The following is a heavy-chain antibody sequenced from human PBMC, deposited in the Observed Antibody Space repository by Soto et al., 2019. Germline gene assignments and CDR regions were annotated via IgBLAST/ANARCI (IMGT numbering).Heavy chain of an antibody. V-gene: IGHV3-72*01. CDR3: CRGDFQH. CDR1: GFTFSVQY. J-gene: IGHJ1*01. CDR2: IRNKAVKYTT. Sequence: EVQLVESGGGLVQPGGSLRLSCEASGFTFSVQYMDWVRQAPGKGLEWVGRIRNKAVKYTTDYAASVKGRFTISRDDSKNSLYVQMNSLKTEDTAMYHCCRGDFQHCGQGNLVTVSS.